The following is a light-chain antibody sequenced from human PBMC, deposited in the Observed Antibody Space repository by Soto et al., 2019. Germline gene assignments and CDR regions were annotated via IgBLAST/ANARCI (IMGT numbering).Light chain of an antibody. CDR3: CAYQGSCPYV. CDR2: DVT. Sequence: QSALTQPRSVSGSPGQSVTISCTGTSSDVGGYYFVSWYQQHPGKAPHLMIYDVTKRPSGVPDRFVGSKSGNTASLTISVRQAEDEAEYYCCAYQGSCPYVLGTGTKVTV. J-gene: IGLJ1*01. V-gene: IGLV2-11*01. CDR1: SSDVGGYYF.